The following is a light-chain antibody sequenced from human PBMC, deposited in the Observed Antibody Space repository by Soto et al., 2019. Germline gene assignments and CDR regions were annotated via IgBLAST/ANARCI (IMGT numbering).Light chain of an antibody. J-gene: IGLJ1*01. V-gene: IGLV2-14*01. CDR2: DVT. CDR1: RSDVGGYNY. CDR3: SSYTSSTTPYV. Sequence: QSVVPQPASVSGSPGQSITISCTGTRSDVGGYNYVSWYQQHPGKAPKLMIYDVTNRPSGVSNRFSGSKSGNTASLTISGLQADDEADYYCSSYTSSTTPYVFGAGTKVTVL.